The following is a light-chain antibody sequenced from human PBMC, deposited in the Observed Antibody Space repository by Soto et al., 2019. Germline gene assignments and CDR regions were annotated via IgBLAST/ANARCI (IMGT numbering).Light chain of an antibody. Sequence: LTQPASVSGSPGQSITISCTGTSSDVGNYKYVSWYQQHPGKAPKLMIYEVSNRPSGVSNRFSGSKSGNTASLTISGLQAEDETDYYCFSYTSSGTYAFGTGTKVTVL. V-gene: IGLV2-14*01. J-gene: IGLJ1*01. CDR3: FSYTSSGTYA. CDR2: EVS. CDR1: SSDVGNYKY.